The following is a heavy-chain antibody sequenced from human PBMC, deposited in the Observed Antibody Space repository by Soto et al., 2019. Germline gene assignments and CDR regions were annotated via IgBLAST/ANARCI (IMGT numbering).Heavy chain of an antibody. V-gene: IGHV6-1*01. J-gene: IGHJ2*01. Sequence: KQSQTLSLTCAISGDSVSSNSAAWNWIRQSPSRGLEWLGRTYYRSKWYNDYAVSVKSRITINPDTSKNQFSLQLNSVTPEDTAVYYCAREIHWGSSRPIWYFDLWGRGTLVTVSS. CDR1: GDSVSSNSAA. CDR3: AREIHWGSSRPIWYFDL. CDR2: TYYRSKWYN. D-gene: IGHD7-27*01.